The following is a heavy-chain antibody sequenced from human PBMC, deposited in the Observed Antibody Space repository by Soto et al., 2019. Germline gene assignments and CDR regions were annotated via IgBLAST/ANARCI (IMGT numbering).Heavy chain of an antibody. Sequence: SETLSLTCTVSGGSISSSSYYWGWIRQPPGKGLEWIGSIYYSGSTYYNPSLKSRVTISVDTSKNQFSLKLSSVTAADSAVYYCSRQRARIPDNWFDPWGQGTLVTVAS. V-gene: IGHV4-39*01. CDR3: SRQRARIPDNWFDP. CDR2: IYYSGST. D-gene: IGHD5-12*01. J-gene: IGHJ5*02. CDR1: GGSISSSSYY.